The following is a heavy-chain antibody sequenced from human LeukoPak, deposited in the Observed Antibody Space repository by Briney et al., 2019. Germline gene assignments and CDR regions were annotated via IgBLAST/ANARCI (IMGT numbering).Heavy chain of an antibody. D-gene: IGHD3-3*01. V-gene: IGHV1-69*05. Sequence: SCKAXGGTFSSYAISWVRQAPGQGLEWMGRIIPIFGTANYAQKFQGRVTITTDESTSTAYMELSSLRSEDTAVYYCARGSKMWSGPFDYWGQGTLVTVSS. CDR3: ARGSKMWSGPFDY. CDR1: GGTFSSYA. CDR2: IIPIFGTA. J-gene: IGHJ4*02.